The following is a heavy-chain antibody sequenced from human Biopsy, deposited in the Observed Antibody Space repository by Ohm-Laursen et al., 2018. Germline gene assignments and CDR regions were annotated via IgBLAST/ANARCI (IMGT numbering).Heavy chain of an antibody. CDR3: TKRRTAVRPFDS. CDR1: GFIFSDYG. D-gene: IGHD6-25*01. V-gene: IGHV3-9*01. Sequence: SLRLSCAASGFIFSDYGMHWVRQAPGKGLEWVSGISGSSNNIIYADSVRGRFTISRDDAKSSLYLEMNSLKSEDTAFYYCTKRRTAVRPFDSWGHGTLVTVSS. CDR2: ISGSSNNI. J-gene: IGHJ4*01.